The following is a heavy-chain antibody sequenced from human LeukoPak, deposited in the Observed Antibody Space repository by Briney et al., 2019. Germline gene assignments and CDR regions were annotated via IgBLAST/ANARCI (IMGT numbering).Heavy chain of an antibody. CDR3: ASRGAGYSSGWQVDY. V-gene: IGHV4-39*01. CDR2: IYYSGST. J-gene: IGHJ4*02. CDR1: GGSISRSGYY. D-gene: IGHD6-19*01. Sequence: SETLSLTCTVSGGSISRSGYYWGSIRQPPGKGLEWIGSIYYSGSTYYNPSLKSRVTISVDTSKNQFSLKLSSVTAADTAVSYCASRGAGYSSGWQVDYWGQGTLVTVSS.